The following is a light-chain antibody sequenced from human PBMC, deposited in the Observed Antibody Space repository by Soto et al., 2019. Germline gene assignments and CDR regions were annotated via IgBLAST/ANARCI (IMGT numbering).Light chain of an antibody. Sequence: QSVLTQPPSASGSPGQSVTIFCTGTSSDVGGYNYVSWYQQHPGKAPKLMIYEVTKRPSGVPDRFSGSKSDNTASLTVSGLQAEDEADYYCSSYAGSKHYVFGTGTQLTVL. V-gene: IGLV2-8*01. CDR3: SSYAGSKHYV. CDR1: SSDVGGYNY. J-gene: IGLJ1*01. CDR2: EVT.